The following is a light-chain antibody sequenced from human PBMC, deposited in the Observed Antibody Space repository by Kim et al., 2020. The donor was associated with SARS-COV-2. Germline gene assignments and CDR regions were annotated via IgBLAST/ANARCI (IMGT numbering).Light chain of an antibody. Sequence: SSELTQDPAVSVALGQTVSLTCQGDSLRNYYATWYQQRPGQAPTLVLYGKYDRPSGIPDRFSGSASGNTASLTITGAQAEDEGDYYCSSRDSTGDHVVFGGGTQLTVL. V-gene: IGLV3-19*01. CDR2: GKY. J-gene: IGLJ3*02. CDR3: SSRDSTGDHVV. CDR1: SLRNYY.